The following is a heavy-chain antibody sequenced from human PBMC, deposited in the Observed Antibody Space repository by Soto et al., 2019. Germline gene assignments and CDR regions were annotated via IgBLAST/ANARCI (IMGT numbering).Heavy chain of an antibody. CDR2: IWDDGSKK. Sequence: QVQLVESGGGVVQPGRSLRLSCEASGLTFSSYGMHWVRQAPGKGLEWVAVIWDDGSKKYYADSVKGRFTISRDNSKNTLYLQMNSLRAEETAVYYCVTQWGVTTHWYFDLWGRGTLVTVSS. CDR3: VTQWGVTTHWYFDL. CDR1: GLTFSSYG. D-gene: IGHD4-17*01. J-gene: IGHJ2*01. V-gene: IGHV3-33*01.